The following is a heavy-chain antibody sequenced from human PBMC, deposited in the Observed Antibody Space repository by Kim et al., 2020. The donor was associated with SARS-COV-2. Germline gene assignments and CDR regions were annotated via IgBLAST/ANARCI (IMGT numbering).Heavy chain of an antibody. V-gene: IGHV3-30*18. CDR3: AKESGSGSYYAWTYYYYGMDV. J-gene: IGHJ6*02. CDR2: ISYDGSNK. D-gene: IGHD3-10*01. CDR1: GFTFSSYG. Sequence: GGSLRLSCAASGFTFSSYGMHWVRQAPGKGLEWVAVISYDGSNKYSADSVKDRFTISRDNSKNTLYLQMNSLRAEDTAVYYCAKESGSGSYYAWTYYYYGMDVWGQGTTVTVSS.